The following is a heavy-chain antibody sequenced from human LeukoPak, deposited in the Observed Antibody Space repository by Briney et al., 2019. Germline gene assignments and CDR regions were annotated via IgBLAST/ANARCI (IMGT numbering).Heavy chain of an antibody. CDR1: GGSISSGDYY. CDR2: IYYSGSA. V-gene: IGHV4-30-4*08. Sequence: SETLSLTCTVSGGSISSGDYYWSWIRQPPGKGLEWIGYIYYSGSAYYNPSLKSRVTISVDTSKNQFSLKLSSVTAADTAVYYCARVEYNWNDEGFDYWGQGTLVTVSS. J-gene: IGHJ4*02. CDR3: ARVEYNWNDEGFDY. D-gene: IGHD1-20*01.